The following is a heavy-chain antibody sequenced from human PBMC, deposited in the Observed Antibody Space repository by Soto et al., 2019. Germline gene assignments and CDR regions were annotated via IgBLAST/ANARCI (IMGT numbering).Heavy chain of an antibody. J-gene: IGHJ4*02. D-gene: IGHD5-18*01. CDR2: IKSKIDGGTT. Sequence: LPSAVAGVTLSNVWMNWVRQAPGKGPEWVGRIKSKIDGGTTDYAAPVKGRFTISRDDSENTLYLQMNSLKTEDTAVYYCSHGYYQYFDSWGQGTLVTVSS. CDR3: SHGYYQYFDS. CDR1: GVTLSNVW. V-gene: IGHV3-15*07.